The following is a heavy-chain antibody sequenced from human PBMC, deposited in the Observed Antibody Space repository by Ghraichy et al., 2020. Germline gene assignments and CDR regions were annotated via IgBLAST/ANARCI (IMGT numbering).Heavy chain of an antibody. CDR1: GYTFTSYG. CDR3: ARDYDILTGYYYGMDV. V-gene: IGHV1-18*01. CDR2: ISAYHGNT. Sequence: ASVKVSCKASGYTFTSYGISWARQAPGQGLEWMGGISAYHGNTHYAQNLQGRVTMTTDTSTSTAYMELRSLRSDDTAVYYCARDYDILTGYYYGMDVWGQETTVTDSS. D-gene: IGHD3-9*01. J-gene: IGHJ6*02.